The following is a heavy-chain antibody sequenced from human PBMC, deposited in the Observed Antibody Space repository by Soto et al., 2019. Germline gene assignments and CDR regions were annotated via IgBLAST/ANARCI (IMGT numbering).Heavy chain of an antibody. D-gene: IGHD6-25*01. V-gene: IGHV4-59*01. CDR2: IYYSGST. CDR1: GDSISRYY. Sequence: PSETLSLTCTVSGDSISRYYWSWIRQPPGKGLEWIGYIYYSGSTNYNPSLKSRVTISVDTSESQFSLNLSSVTAADTAVYYCARSRFSSDCYDYWGRGTLVTVSS. J-gene: IGHJ4*02. CDR3: ARSRFSSDCYDY.